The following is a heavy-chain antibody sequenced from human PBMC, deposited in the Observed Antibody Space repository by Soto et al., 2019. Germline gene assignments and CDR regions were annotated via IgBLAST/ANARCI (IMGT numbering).Heavy chain of an antibody. CDR1: GFTFSSYW. J-gene: IGHJ4*02. Sequence: EVQLVESGGGLVQSGGSLRLSCAASGFTFSSYWMHWVRQAPGKGLVWVSHISGDGSSTTYADSVKGRFTISRDNAKNTLYLQMNSLRADDTAVYYCASTGYGGTYWHWGQGTRVTVSS. V-gene: IGHV3-74*01. D-gene: IGHD1-26*01. CDR2: ISGDGSST. CDR3: ASTGYGGTYWH.